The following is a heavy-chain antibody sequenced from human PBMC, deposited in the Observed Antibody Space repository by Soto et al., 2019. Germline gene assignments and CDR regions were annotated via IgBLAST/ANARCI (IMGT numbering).Heavy chain of an antibody. D-gene: IGHD6-19*01. CDR3: ARGSAEAGTAAIGH. CDR1: GFTFSNYN. J-gene: IGHJ4*02. CDR2: ISSSSSYI. V-gene: IGHV3-21*01. Sequence: GESLKISCAASGFTFSNYNMNWVRQAPGKGLEWVSSISSSSSYIYYADSVKGRFTISRDNAKNSLYLQMNSLRAEDTAVYYCARGSAEAGTAAIGHWGQGTLVTVSS.